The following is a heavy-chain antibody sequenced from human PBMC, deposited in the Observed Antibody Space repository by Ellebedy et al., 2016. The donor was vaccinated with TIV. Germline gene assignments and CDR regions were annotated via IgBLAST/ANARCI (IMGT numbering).Heavy chain of an antibody. CDR1: GYSFTSYW. J-gene: IGHJ4*02. D-gene: IGHD5-12*01. CDR2: IWPGDSET. CDR3: ARIIMASNYFDY. Sequence: GESLKISXQASGYSFTSYWIGWVRQTPGKGLEWMGIIWPGDSETRYSPSFQGQVTISADKSNSIAYLQWSSLNASDTAMYYCARIIMASNYFDYWGQGTLVTVSS. V-gene: IGHV5-51*01.